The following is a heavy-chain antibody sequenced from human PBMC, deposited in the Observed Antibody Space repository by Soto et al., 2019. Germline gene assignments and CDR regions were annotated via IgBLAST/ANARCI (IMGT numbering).Heavy chain of an antibody. CDR2: ISYDGSNK. D-gene: IGHD6-6*01. V-gene: IGHV3-30-3*01. Sequence: GSLRLSCAASGFTFSSYAMHWVRQAPGKGLEWVAVISYDGSNKYYADSVKGRFTISRDNSKNTLYLQMNSLRAEDTAVYYCARDNVPYSSSYNWFDPWGQGTLVTVSS. CDR3: ARDNVPYSSSYNWFDP. J-gene: IGHJ5*02. CDR1: GFTFSSYA.